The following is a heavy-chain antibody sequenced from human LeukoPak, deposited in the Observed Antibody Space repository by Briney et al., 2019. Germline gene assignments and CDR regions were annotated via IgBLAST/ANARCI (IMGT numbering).Heavy chain of an antibody. CDR3: ARGLGYCTSTTCLLPFDY. CDR2: IYSGLTT. D-gene: IGHD2-8*01. J-gene: IGHJ4*02. CDR1: GFTFSTCL. V-gene: IGHV3-53*01. Sequence: GGCLRLSCAAAGFTFSTCLMSWVRQAPGKGMGWVSVIYSGLTTYYAHSVKGRFNVSRDNSKHTLYLQMNSLRDEDTAMYYCARGLGYCTSTTCLLPFDYWGQGTLVTVSS.